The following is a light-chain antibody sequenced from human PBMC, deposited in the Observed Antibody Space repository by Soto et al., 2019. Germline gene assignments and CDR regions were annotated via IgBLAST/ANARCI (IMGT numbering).Light chain of an antibody. CDR1: QSLVYSDGNTY. J-gene: IGKJ2*01. CDR2: KVS. CDR3: MQGTHWRLYT. V-gene: IGKV2-30*01. Sequence: DVVVTQSPLSLPVTLGQPASISCKSSQSLVYSDGNTYLSWFQQRPGQSPRRLIYKVSNRDSGVPDRFSGSGSGTDFTLKISRVEAEDVGVYYCMQGTHWRLYTFGQGTKLEIK.